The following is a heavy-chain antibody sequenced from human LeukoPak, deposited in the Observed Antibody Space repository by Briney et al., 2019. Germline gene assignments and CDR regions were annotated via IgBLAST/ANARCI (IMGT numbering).Heavy chain of an antibody. J-gene: IGHJ4*02. CDR3: AREGRGYSYGTKPFDY. CDR2: ISSSGSTI. Sequence: GGTLRLSCAASGFTFSSYEMNCVRQAPGKGLEWGSYISSSGSTIYYADSVKGRFTISRDNAKNSLYLQMNSLRAEDTAVYYCAREGRGYSYGTKPFDYWGQGTLVTVSS. CDR1: GFTFSSYE. D-gene: IGHD5-18*01. V-gene: IGHV3-48*03.